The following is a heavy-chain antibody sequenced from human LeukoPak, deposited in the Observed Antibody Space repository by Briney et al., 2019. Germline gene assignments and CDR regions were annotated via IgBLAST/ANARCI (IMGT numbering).Heavy chain of an antibody. CDR2: IRYDGSNK. CDR3: AKVMTTVTTPYYYYYYYMDV. D-gene: IGHD4-11*01. CDR1: RFTFSSYG. Sequence: QPGGSLRLFCAASRFTFSSYGMHCVRRAPGKGLERVVVIRYDGSNKYYADSVKGRFTISRDNSKNTLYLQINSLRAEDTAVYYCAKVMTTVTTPYYYYYYYMDVWGKGTTVTVSS. V-gene: IGHV3-30*02. J-gene: IGHJ6*03.